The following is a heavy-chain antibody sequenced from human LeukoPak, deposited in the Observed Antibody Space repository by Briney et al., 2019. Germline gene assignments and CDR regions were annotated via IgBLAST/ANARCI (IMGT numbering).Heavy chain of an antibody. CDR2: ISGSGGST. J-gene: IGHJ4*02. V-gene: IGHV3-23*01. CDR3: AKWPFYDSSGYYLVY. Sequence: GGSLRLSCAASGFTFSSYAMSWVRQAPGKGLEWVSAISGSGGSTYYADSVKGRFTIPRDNSKNTLYLQMNSLRAEDTAVYYCAKWPFYDSSGYYLVYWGQGTLVTVSS. D-gene: IGHD3-22*01. CDR1: GFTFSSYA.